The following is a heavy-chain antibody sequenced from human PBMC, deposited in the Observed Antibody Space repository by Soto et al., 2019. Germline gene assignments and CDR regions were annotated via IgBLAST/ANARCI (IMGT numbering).Heavy chain of an antibody. CDR3: AKADGEQWLVPHLDN. Sequence: EVQLLESGGGVVQPGGSLRLSCVASGFNFKKFAMAWVRQAPGEGLEWVSGISCCGGSTSYADSVKGRFSIARDDSKNTLSLKMNSLRVEDTAQYYGAKADGEQWLVPHLDNWGQGTLVTVS. D-gene: IGHD6-19*01. CDR2: ISCCGGST. J-gene: IGHJ4*02. CDR1: GFNFKKFA. V-gene: IGHV3-23*01.